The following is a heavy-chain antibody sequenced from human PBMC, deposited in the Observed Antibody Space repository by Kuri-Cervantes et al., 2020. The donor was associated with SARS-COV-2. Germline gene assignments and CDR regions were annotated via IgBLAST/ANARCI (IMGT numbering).Heavy chain of an antibody. CDR2: LYYSGST. J-gene: IGHJ4*02. CDR3: ATGSYYVAYDC. D-gene: IGHD1-26*01. CDR1: GGSISSGGYY. Sequence: ESLKISCTVSGGSISSGGYYWSWVRQPPGKGLEWIGYLYYSGSTNYNPSLKSRVTISLDTSKNQFSLKLSSVTAADTAVYYCATGSYYVAYDCWGQGTLVTVSS. V-gene: IGHV4-61*08.